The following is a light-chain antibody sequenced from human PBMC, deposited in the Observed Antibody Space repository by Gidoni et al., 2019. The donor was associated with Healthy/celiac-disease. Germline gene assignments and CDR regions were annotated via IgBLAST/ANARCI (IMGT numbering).Light chain of an antibody. V-gene: IGLV3-25*03. J-gene: IGLJ3*02. CDR1: ALPKQY. CDR2: KDS. Sequence: YELTQPPSVSVSPGQTARITCSGDALPKQYAYWYQQKPAQAHALVIYKDSERPSGIPERFSGSSSGTTVTLTISGVQAEDEADYYCQSADSSGTWVFGGGTKLTVL. CDR3: QSADSSGTWV.